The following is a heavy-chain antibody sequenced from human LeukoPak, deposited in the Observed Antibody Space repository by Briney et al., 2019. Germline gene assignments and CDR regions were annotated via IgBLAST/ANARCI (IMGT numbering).Heavy chain of an antibody. CDR2: ISGSGGAT. Sequence: PGGSLRLSCAASGFTVSSNYMSWVRQAPGKGLEWVSVISGSGGATYYADSVKGRFTISRDNSKNTLYLQMNSLTAEDTAIYYCAKDSCASTSCYWDYWGQGTLVTVSS. CDR3: AKDSCASTSCYWDY. D-gene: IGHD2-2*01. V-gene: IGHV3-23*01. J-gene: IGHJ4*02. CDR1: GFTVSSNY.